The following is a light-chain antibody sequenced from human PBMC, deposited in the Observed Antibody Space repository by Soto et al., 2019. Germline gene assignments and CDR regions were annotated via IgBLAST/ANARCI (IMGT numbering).Light chain of an antibody. V-gene: IGLV2-8*01. Sequence: QSVLTQPGSTYGSPGQSLTISCTGTSSDVGGYDYVSWYQQHPSKAPQLIMYGVNKRRSGVPDRFSGSKSCNTASLTVSGLQAEDEADYYCGSYAGNNKYVFGTGTKV. J-gene: IGLJ1*01. CDR2: GVN. CDR1: SSDVGGYDY. CDR3: GSYAGNNKYV.